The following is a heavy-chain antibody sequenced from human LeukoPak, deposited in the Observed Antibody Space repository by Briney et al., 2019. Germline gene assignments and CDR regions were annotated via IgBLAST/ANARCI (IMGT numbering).Heavy chain of an antibody. V-gene: IGHV1-2*02. CDR3: ARRIRTIFGVVIMHLDY. CDR2: INPNSGGT. D-gene: IGHD3-3*01. CDR1: GYTFTGYY. Sequence: ASVKVSCKASGYTFTGYYMHWVRQAPGQGLEWMGWINPNSGGTNYAQKFQGRVTMTRDTSISTAYMELRRLRSDDTAVYYCARRIRTIFGVVIMHLDYWGQGTLVTVSS. J-gene: IGHJ4*02.